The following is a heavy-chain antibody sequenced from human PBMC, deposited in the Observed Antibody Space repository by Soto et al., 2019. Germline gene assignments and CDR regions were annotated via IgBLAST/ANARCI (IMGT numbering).Heavy chain of an antibody. Sequence: ASVKVSCKASGYTFTGYYMHWVRQAPGQEREWMGWINPNSGGTNYAQKFQGRVTMTRDTSISTAYMELSRLRSDDTAVYYCARAKTYYYGSGSYYNTPSRFDYWGQGXLVTVSS. CDR3: ARAKTYYYGSGSYYNTPSRFDY. CDR2: INPNSGGT. J-gene: IGHJ4*02. D-gene: IGHD3-10*01. V-gene: IGHV1-2*02. CDR1: GYTFTGYY.